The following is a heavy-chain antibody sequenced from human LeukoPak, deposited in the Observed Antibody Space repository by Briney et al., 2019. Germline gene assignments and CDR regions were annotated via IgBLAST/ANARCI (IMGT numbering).Heavy chain of an antibody. CDR3: ARDRRVDGPGYCSGGSCSGPFDY. V-gene: IGHV1-2*06. CDR1: GGTFSGYA. D-gene: IGHD2-15*01. CDR2: INPNSGGT. J-gene: IGHJ4*02. Sequence: ASVKVSCKASGGTFSGYAISWVRQAPGQGLEWMGRINPNSGGTNYAQKFQGRVTMTRDTSISTANMELSRLRSDDTAVYYCARDRRVDGPGYCSGGSCSGPFDYWGQGTLVTVSS.